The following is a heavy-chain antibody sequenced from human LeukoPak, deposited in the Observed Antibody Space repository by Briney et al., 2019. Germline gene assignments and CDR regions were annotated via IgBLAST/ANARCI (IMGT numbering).Heavy chain of an antibody. CDR1: GFTFGDYL. V-gene: IGHV3-49*01. CDR3: SRGSGWLSVY. D-gene: IGHD6-19*01. CDR2: ISGGTT. J-gene: IGHJ4*02. Sequence: GGSLRLSRTASGFTFGDYLMSWFRQAPGKGLEWIGFISGGTTEYAASVKGRFTISRDGSTSIAYLQMNSLTTEDTAVYYCSRGSGWLSVYWGQGTLVTVSS.